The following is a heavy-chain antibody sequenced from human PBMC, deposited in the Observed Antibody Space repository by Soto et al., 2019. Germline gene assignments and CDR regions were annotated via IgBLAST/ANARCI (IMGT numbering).Heavy chain of an antibody. Sequence: PSQTLSLTCAISGDSVSSYSAAXNWIRQSPSGGLEWLGRTYYRSRSXXDYAESVKSRIIINPDTSXNQFSLQLKSVTPEDXAVYYCVRDXXXXXXWFDPXXXGTPVXXSS. CDR3: VRDXXXXXXWFDP. CDR2: TYYRSRSXX. J-gene: IGHJ5*02. CDR1: GDSVSSYSAA. V-gene: IGHV6-1*01.